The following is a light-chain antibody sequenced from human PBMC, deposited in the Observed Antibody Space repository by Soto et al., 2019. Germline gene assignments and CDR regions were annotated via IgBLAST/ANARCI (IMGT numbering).Light chain of an antibody. J-gene: IGKJ1*01. V-gene: IGKV1D-8*01. CDR2: AAS. CDR3: QQYYSFPRT. Sequence: VIWMTQSPSLLSASTGDRVTISCRMSEGISNYLAWYQQKPGKAPELLIYAASTLQSGVPSRFSGSGSGTDFTLTISSLQSEDIATYYCQQYYSFPRTFGQGTKVEIK. CDR1: EGISNY.